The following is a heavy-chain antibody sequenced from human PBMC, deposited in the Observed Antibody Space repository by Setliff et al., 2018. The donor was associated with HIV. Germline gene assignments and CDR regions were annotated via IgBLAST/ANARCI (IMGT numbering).Heavy chain of an antibody. CDR3: NIYYYYYMDV. V-gene: IGHV4-4*02. CDR2: IYHSGST. CDR1: GGSISSSNW. Sequence: SETLSLTCAVSGGSISSSNWWSWVRQPPGKGLEWIGEIYHSGSTNYNPSLKSRVTISLDTSKNQFSLKLSSVTAADTAVYYCNIYYYYYMDVWGKGTTVTVSS. J-gene: IGHJ6*03.